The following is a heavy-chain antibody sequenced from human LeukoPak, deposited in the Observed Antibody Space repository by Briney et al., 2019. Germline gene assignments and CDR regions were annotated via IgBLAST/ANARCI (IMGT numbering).Heavy chain of an antibody. V-gene: IGHV4-39*01. CDR2: IYYSGST. Sequence: SETLSLTCTVSGGSIISSSYSWGWIRQPPGKGLEWIGSIYYSGSTYYSPSLKSRVTISVDTSKNQFSLKLSSVTAADTAVYYCARRSSYCSSTSRSVWFDPWGQGNLVTVSS. CDR1: GGSIISSSYS. CDR3: ARRSSYCSSTSRSVWFDP. J-gene: IGHJ5*02. D-gene: IGHD2-2*01.